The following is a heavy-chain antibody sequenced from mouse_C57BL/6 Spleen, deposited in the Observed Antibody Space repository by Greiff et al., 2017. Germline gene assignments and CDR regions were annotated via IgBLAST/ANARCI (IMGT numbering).Heavy chain of an antibody. V-gene: IGHV7-3*01. Sequence: EVHLVESGGGLVQPGGSLSLSCAASGFTFTDYYMSWVRQPPGKALEWLGFIRNKANGYTTEYSASVKGRFTISRDNSQSILYLQMNALRAEDSATYYCASGGLRRGDYWGQGTSVTVSS. CDR1: GFTFTDYY. D-gene: IGHD2-2*01. CDR2: IRNKANGYTT. CDR3: ASGGLRRGDY. J-gene: IGHJ4*01.